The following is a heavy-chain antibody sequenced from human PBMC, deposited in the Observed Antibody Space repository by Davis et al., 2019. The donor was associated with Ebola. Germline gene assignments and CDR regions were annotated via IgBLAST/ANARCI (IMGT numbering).Heavy chain of an antibody. CDR3: ATHYDYGDYPAAFDI. V-gene: IGHV5-51*01. D-gene: IGHD4-17*01. CDR1: GYSFTSYW. CDR2: IYPGDSDT. J-gene: IGHJ3*02. Sequence: PGGSLRLSCKGSGYSFTSYWIGWVRQLPGKGLEWMGIIYPGDSDTRYSPSFQGQVTISADKSISTAYLQWSSLKASDTAMYYCATHYDYGDYPAAFDIWGQGTMVTVSS.